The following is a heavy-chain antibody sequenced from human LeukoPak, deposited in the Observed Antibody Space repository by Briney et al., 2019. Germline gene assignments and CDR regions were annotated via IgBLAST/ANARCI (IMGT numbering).Heavy chain of an antibody. Sequence: GGSLRLSCAASGFTFSSYSMNWVRQAPGKGLEWVSYISSSSSTIYYADSVKGRFTISRDNAKNSLYLQMNSLRAEDTAVYYCARAGYSYGYVDYYYYYMDVWGKGTTVTVSS. V-gene: IGHV3-48*04. J-gene: IGHJ6*03. D-gene: IGHD5-18*01. CDR3: ARAGYSYGYVDYYYYYMDV. CDR1: GFTFSSYS. CDR2: ISSSSSTI.